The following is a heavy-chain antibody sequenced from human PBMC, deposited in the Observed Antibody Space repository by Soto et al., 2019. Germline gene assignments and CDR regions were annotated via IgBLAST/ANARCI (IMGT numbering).Heavy chain of an antibody. CDR3: SRHKSPLSWMTTVTTYGMDA. CDR2: ISGSGGST. J-gene: IGHJ6*02. V-gene: IGHV3-23*01. CDR1: GFTFSSYA. Sequence: PGGSLRLSCAASGFTFSSYAMSWVRQAPGKGLEWVSAISGSGGSTYYADSVKGRFTISRDNSKNTLYLQMNSLRAEDTAVYYCSRHKSPLSWMTTVTTYGMDAWGQGTTVTVSS. D-gene: IGHD4-17*01.